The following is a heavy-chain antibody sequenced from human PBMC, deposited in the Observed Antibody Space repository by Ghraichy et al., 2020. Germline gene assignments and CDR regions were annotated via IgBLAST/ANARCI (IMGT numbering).Heavy chain of an antibody. D-gene: IGHD4-23*01. J-gene: IGHJ4*02. CDR3: ANGGNSLDF. CDR1: GASISRNY. Sequence: SETLSLTCTVSGASISRNYWSWIRQPPGKGLEWIGWIYYNGDTNYNPSLKSRVTISVDASKNHFSLKLSSVIAADTTVYYSANGGNSLDFWGQGTLVTVAS. V-gene: IGHV4-59*01. CDR2: IYYNGDT.